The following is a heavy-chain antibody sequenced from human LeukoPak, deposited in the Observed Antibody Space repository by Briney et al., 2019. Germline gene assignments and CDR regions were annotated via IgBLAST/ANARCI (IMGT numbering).Heavy chain of an antibody. CDR3: AREVGDFDY. D-gene: IGHD3-16*01. V-gene: IGHV3-23*01. CDR2: VSGSGATT. Sequence: GGSLRLSCAASGFTFSSDVMNWVRRAPGTGLEWVSVVSGSGATTYYADSVKGRFTISRDNSKNTLSLQMSSLRAEDTAVYYCAREVGDFDYWGQGALVTVSS. J-gene: IGHJ4*02. CDR1: GFTFSSDV.